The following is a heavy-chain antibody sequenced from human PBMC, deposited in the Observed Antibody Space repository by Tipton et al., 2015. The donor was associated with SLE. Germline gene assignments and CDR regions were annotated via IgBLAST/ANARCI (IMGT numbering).Heavy chain of an antibody. V-gene: IGHV3-30-3*01. CDR1: GFTFSSYA. D-gene: IGHD3-9*01. CDR2: ISYDGSNK. Sequence: SLRLSCAASGFTFSSYAMHWVRQAPGKGLEWVAVISYDGSNKYYADSVKGRFTISRDNSKNSLYLQMNSLRAEDTALYYCARDHSSSYFDWSWFDPWGQGTLVTVSS. J-gene: IGHJ5*02. CDR3: ARDHSSSYFDWSWFDP.